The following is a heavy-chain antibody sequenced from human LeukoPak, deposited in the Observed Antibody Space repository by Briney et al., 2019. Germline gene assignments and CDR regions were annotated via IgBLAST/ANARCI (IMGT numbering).Heavy chain of an antibody. Sequence: GGSLRLSCAASGFTFSIYWMSWVRQAPGKGLEWVANIKQDGSEKYYVDSVKGRFTISRDNAKNSLYLQMDSLRAEDTAVYYCARDREGYYLDYWGQGTLVTVSS. CDR3: ARDREGYYLDY. CDR2: IKQDGSEK. CDR1: GFTFSIYW. V-gene: IGHV3-7*01. J-gene: IGHJ4*02. D-gene: IGHD1-26*01.